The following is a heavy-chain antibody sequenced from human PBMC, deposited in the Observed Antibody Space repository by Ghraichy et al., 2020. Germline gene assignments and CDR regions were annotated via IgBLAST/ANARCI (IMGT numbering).Heavy chain of an antibody. Sequence: LSLTCVGSGFTFNDYSMNWVRQSPGKGLEWVAYITSSSRTRSYADSVKGRFTISRDNAQNSLYLQMSSLRDEDTAIYYCARGSRVVRFYYYDGMDVWGQGTTVTVSS. CDR1: GFTFNDYS. V-gene: IGHV3-48*02. CDR3: ARGSRVVRFYYYDGMDV. CDR2: ITSSSRTR. D-gene: IGHD4-23*01. J-gene: IGHJ6*02.